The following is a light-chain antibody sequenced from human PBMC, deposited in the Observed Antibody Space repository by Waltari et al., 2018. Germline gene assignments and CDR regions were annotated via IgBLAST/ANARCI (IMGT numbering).Light chain of an antibody. V-gene: IGLV8-61*01. CDR1: SGSVSTNFY. Sequence: QTVVTQEPSFSVSPGGTVTLTCGLISGSVSTNFYPTWYQQTPGQAPRPLIYSTYTPASGVPDRFSGSIRGNKAALTITGAQADGESDYYCVLYMGSGISVFGGGTKLTVL. J-gene: IGLJ3*02. CDR2: STY. CDR3: VLYMGSGISV.